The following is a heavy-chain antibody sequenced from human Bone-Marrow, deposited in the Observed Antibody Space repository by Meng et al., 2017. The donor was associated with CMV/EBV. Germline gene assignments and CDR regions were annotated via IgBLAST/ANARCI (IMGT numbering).Heavy chain of an antibody. CDR2: ISSSSSYI. V-gene: IGHV3-21*01. Sequence: GESLKISCASSGFTFSNYGMTWVRRAPGKGLEWVSSISSSSSYIYYADSVNGRFTNSRDNAKNSLYLQMNSLRAEDTAVFYGARDEYSSGLGAFDIWGQGTMVTVSS. CDR1: GFTFSNYG. CDR3: ARDEYSSGLGAFDI. J-gene: IGHJ3*02. D-gene: IGHD6-19*01.